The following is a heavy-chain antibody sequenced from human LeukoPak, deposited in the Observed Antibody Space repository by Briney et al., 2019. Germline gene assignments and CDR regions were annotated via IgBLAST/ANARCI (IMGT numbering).Heavy chain of an antibody. Sequence: PSETLSLTCTVAGASTSSHIDYWGWIRQPPGKGLEWIGSIYHNGNTYYNPSLKSRVTISVDTSNNQFSLKVNSVTAADTAVYYCARDEMGATDYWGQGTLVTVSS. CDR2: IYHNGNT. D-gene: IGHD1-26*01. V-gene: IGHV4-39*07. CDR3: ARDEMGATDY. CDR1: GASTSSHIDY. J-gene: IGHJ4*02.